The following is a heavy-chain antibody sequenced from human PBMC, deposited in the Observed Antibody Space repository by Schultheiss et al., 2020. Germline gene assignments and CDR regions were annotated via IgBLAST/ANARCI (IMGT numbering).Heavy chain of an antibody. CDR2: INHSGST. Sequence: SATLSLTCAVYGGSFSGYYWSWIRQPPGKGLEWIGEINHSGSTNYNPSLKSRVTISVDTSKNQFSLKLSSVTAADTAVYYCARAMGTTIYFYGIDVWGQGTTVTVSS. V-gene: IGHV4-34*01. CDR1: GGSFSGYY. CDR3: ARAMGTTIYFYGIDV. J-gene: IGHJ6*02. D-gene: IGHD4-17*01.